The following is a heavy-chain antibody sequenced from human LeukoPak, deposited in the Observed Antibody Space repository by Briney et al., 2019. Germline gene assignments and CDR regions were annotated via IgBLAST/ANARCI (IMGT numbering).Heavy chain of an antibody. CDR1: GGSISSSNW. Sequence: PSGTLSLTCAVSGGSISSSNWWSWVRQPPGKGLEWNGEIYHSGSTNYNPSLKSRVTISVDKSKNQFSLKLSSVTAADTAVYYCARVFVGSGSYHFDYWGQGTLVTVSS. V-gene: IGHV4-4*02. D-gene: IGHD3-10*01. J-gene: IGHJ4*02. CDR3: ARVFVGSGSYHFDY. CDR2: IYHSGST.